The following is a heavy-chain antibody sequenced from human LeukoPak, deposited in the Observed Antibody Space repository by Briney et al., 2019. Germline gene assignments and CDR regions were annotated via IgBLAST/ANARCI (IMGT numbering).Heavy chain of an antibody. CDR1: AFTFSSYA. CDR3: ARGQDDFWSGTVAYYYYSYYMDV. J-gene: IGHJ6*03. D-gene: IGHD3-3*01. V-gene: IGHV3-30*04. CDR2: ISYDGSNK. Sequence: GGSLRLSCAASAFTFSSYALHWVRQAPGKGLEWVAVISYDGSNKYYADSVKGRFTISRDNSKDTLYLQMNSLRAEDTAVYYCARGQDDFWSGTVAYYYYSYYMDVWGKGTTVTVSS.